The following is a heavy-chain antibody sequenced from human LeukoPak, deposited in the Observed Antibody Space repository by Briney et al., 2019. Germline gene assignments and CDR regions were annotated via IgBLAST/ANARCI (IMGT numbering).Heavy chain of an antibody. CDR1: AYSFTNYW. CDR3: AVHSSVLNSFDP. J-gene: IGHJ5*02. D-gene: IGHD3-22*01. CDR2: IDPGDSQT. V-gene: IGHV5-10-1*01. Sequence: GESLKISCKGSAYSFTNYWISWVRQMPGKGLEWMGRIDPGDSQTNYSPSFQGHVTISADKSISTAYLQWSSLKASNTAVYYCAVHSSVLNSFDPWGQGTLVTVSS.